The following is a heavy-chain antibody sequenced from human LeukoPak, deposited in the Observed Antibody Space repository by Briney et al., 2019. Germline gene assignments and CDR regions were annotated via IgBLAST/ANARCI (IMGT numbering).Heavy chain of an antibody. Sequence: GGSLRLSCAASGFTFSTYAMSWVRQAPGKGLEWVSGLTGGGGGTSYADSVKGRFTISRDNSKNTLYLQMNSLRAEDTAVYYCAKDKGAVTGTFDYWGQGALVTVSS. CDR1: GFTFSTYA. V-gene: IGHV3-23*01. CDR2: LTGGGGGT. J-gene: IGHJ4*02. CDR3: AKDKGAVTGTFDY. D-gene: IGHD1-14*01.